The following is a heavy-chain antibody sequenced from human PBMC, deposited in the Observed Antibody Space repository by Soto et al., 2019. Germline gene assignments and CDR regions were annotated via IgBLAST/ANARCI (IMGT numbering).Heavy chain of an antibody. CDR1: GFTFSSYT. CDR3: AKDLRSSRYWYFDL. J-gene: IGHJ2*01. V-gene: IGHV3-23*01. CDR2: ISSSGGTT. Sequence: GGSLRLSCAASGFTFSSYTMNWVRQAAGEGLEWVSSISSSGGTTYYADSVKGRFTISRDNSKNTLDLQMNSLRAEDTAVYYCAKDLRSSRYWYFDLWGRGTLVTVSS.